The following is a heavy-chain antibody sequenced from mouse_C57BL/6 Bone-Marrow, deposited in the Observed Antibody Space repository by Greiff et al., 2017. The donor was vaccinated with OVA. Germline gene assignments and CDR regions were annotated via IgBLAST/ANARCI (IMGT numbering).Heavy chain of an antibody. CDR1: GYTFTTYP. CDR3: ASLHYYGRRGYAMDY. CDR2: FHPYIDDT. Sequence: QVQLQQSGAELVKPGASVKMSCKASGYTFTTYPIEWMKQNHGKSLEWIGNFHPYIDDTKYNEKFKGKATLTVEKSSSTVYLELSRLTSDDSAVYYCASLHYYGRRGYAMDYWGQGTSVTVSS. J-gene: IGHJ4*01. D-gene: IGHD1-1*01. V-gene: IGHV1-47*01.